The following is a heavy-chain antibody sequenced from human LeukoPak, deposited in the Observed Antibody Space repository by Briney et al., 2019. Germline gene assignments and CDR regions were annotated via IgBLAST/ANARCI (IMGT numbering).Heavy chain of an antibody. CDR1: GGSFSGYY. J-gene: IGHJ3*02. CDR3: ARARYGDYDDAFDI. CDR2: INHSGST. V-gene: IGHV4-34*01. D-gene: IGHD4-17*01. Sequence: PSETLSLTCAVYGGSFSGYYWSWLRQPPGKGLEWIGEINHSGSTNYNPSLKSRVTVSADTSKNQFSLKLSSVTAADTAFYYCARARYGDYDDAFDIWGQGTMVTVSS.